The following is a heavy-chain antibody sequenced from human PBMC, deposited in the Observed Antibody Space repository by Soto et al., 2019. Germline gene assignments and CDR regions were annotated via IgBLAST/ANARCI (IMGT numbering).Heavy chain of an antibody. CDR2: IIPIFGTA. V-gene: IGHV1-69*01. CDR1: GGTFSSYA. CDR3: ARSSLDTAMVTYYSYGMDV. D-gene: IGHD5-18*01. Sequence: QVQLVQSGAEVKKPGSSVKVSCKASGGTFSSYAISWVRQAPGQGLEWMGGIIPIFGTANYAQKFQGRVTISADESTSTAYMELSSLRSEDTAVYYCARSSLDTAMVTYYSYGMDVWGQGTTVTVSS. J-gene: IGHJ6*02.